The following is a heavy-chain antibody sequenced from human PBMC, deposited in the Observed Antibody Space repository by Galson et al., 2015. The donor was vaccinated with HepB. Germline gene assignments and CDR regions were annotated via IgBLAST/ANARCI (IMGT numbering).Heavy chain of an antibody. CDR3: ARGRVFFDY. CDR2: ISSSSPYT. J-gene: IGHJ4*02. V-gene: IGHV3-11*03. CDR1: GFTFSDSY. Sequence: SLRLSCAASGFTFSDSYMSWIRQAPGKGLEWLSYISSSSPYTYYADSVRGRFTISGDNARNSLYLQMNSLRVEDTAIYYCARGRVFFDYWGQGILVTVSS.